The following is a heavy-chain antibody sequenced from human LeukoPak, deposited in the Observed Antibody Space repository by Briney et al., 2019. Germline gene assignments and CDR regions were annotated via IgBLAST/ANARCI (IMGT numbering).Heavy chain of an antibody. CDR2: ISTKGWST. V-gene: IGHV3-23*01. Sequence: PGGSLRLSCAASGFPFSSYAMMWVRQAPGKGLEWVSGISTKGWSTSYADSVKGRFTIYRDNPRTTLYMEMNSLRAEDTAVYYCSVMHRYYDGSGYWVQWGQGTLVTVSS. CDR1: GFPFSSYA. CDR3: SVMHRYYDGSGYWVQ. D-gene: IGHD3-22*01. J-gene: IGHJ4*02.